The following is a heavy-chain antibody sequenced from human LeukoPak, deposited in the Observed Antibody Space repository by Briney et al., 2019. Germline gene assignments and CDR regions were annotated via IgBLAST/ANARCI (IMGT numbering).Heavy chain of an antibody. J-gene: IGHJ4*02. D-gene: IGHD5-24*01. CDR1: GFTFSSYA. V-gene: IGHV3-23*01. Sequence: KAGGSLRLSCAASGFTFSSYAMSWVRQAPGKGLEWVSTISGSGGSTYYADSVKGRFTISRDNSKNTLYLQMNSLRAEDTAVYYCAKMRWLHSYFDYWGQGTLVTVSS. CDR3: AKMRWLHSYFDY. CDR2: ISGSGGST.